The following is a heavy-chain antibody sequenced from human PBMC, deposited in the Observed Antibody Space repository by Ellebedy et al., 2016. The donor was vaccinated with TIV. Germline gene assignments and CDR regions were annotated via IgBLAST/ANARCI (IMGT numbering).Heavy chain of an antibody. D-gene: IGHD3-10*01. V-gene: IGHV3-74*01. CDR2: ISGNGTII. CDR1: GFTFSNYW. CDR3: AIARPEFVGGGFDP. J-gene: IGHJ5*02. Sequence: HTGGSLRLSCAASGFTFSNYWMHWVRQSPGKGLVWLSRISGNGTIINSANSVKGRFTISRDNANNALYLHMNSLTAEDTAVYQCAIARPEFVGGGFDPWGQGTLVTVSS.